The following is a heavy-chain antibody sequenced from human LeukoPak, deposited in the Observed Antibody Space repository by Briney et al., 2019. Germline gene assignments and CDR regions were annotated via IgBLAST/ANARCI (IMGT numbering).Heavy chain of an antibody. CDR2: IIPIFGTT. V-gene: IGHV1-69*13. J-gene: IGHJ5*02. CDR3: ARGGVVVWFDP. CDR1: GGTFTSYA. Sequence: SVKVSCKASGGTFTSYAISWVRQAPGQGLEWMGGIIPIFGTTNYAQTFQDRVTITADDPPSTVYLELSSLRSEGTAVYYCARGGVVVWFDPWGQGTLVTVSS. D-gene: IGHD2-15*01.